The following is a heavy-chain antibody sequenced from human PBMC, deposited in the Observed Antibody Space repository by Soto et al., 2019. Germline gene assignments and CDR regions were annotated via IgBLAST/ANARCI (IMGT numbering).Heavy chain of an antibody. CDR3: ARLGDYEGDYYYGMDV. D-gene: IGHD4-17*01. Sequence: GESLKISCKGSGYSFTSYWIGWVRQMPGKGLEWMGIIYPGDSDTRYSPSFQGQVTISADKSISTAYLQWSSLKASDTAMYYCARLGDYEGDYYYGMDVWGQGTTVTVSS. CDR2: IYPGDSDT. J-gene: IGHJ6*02. CDR1: GYSFTSYW. V-gene: IGHV5-51*01.